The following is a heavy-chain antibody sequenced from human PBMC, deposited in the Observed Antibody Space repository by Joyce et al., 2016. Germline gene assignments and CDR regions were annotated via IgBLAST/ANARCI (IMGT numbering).Heavy chain of an antibody. Sequence: EVQLVESGGGLVKPGGSLRISCAASGFTFSTSSMSWFRRAPGKGLEWVSAISSDSTYLFYADSGKGRFTVSRDNAKNSLYLQMNSLRAEDTAVFFCARGGIVYDYSMDLWGQGTTVTVSS. D-gene: IGHD3-22*01. CDR3: ARGGIVYDYSMDL. J-gene: IGHJ6*02. V-gene: IGHV3-21*02. CDR2: ISSDSTYL. CDR1: GFTFSTSS.